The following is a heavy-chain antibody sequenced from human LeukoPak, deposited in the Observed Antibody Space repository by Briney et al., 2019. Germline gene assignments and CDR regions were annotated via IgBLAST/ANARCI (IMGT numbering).Heavy chain of an antibody. D-gene: IGHD4-23*01. Sequence: PGGSLRLSCAASGFTFGSYGMSWVRQAPGRGLEWVSGLSASDGSTYYADSVKGRFTISRDNSKNTLYLQMNSLRAEDTAVYYCAKNIGGFDYWGQGTLVTVSS. CDR3: AKNIGGFDY. V-gene: IGHV3-23*01. CDR2: LSASDGST. J-gene: IGHJ4*02. CDR1: GFTFGSYG.